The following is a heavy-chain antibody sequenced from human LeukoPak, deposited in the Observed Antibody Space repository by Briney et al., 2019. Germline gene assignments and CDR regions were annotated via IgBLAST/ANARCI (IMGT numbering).Heavy chain of an antibody. D-gene: IGHD5-18*01. CDR1: GYTFTSYG. J-gene: IGHJ3*02. Sequence: ASVKVSCKASGYTFTSYGISWVRQAPGQGLEWMGWISAYNGNTNYAQKLQGRVTMTTDTSTSTAYMELRSLRSDDTAVYYCARERTAGYSYGENDAFDIWGQGTMVTVSS. CDR3: ARERTAGYSYGENDAFDI. CDR2: ISAYNGNT. V-gene: IGHV1-18*01.